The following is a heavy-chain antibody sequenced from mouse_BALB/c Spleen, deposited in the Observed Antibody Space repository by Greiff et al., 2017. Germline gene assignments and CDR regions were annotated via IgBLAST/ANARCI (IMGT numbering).Heavy chain of an antibody. V-gene: IGHV7-3*02. Sequence: VQLKESGGGLVQPGGSLRLSCATSGFTFTDYYMSWVRQPPGKALEWLGFIRNKANGYTTEYSASVKGRFTISRDNSQSILYLQMNTLRAEDSATYYCARGRDYDGFAYWGQGTLVTVSA. CDR2: IRNKANGYTT. J-gene: IGHJ3*01. CDR1: GFTFTDYY. CDR3: ARGRDYDGFAY. D-gene: IGHD2-4*01.